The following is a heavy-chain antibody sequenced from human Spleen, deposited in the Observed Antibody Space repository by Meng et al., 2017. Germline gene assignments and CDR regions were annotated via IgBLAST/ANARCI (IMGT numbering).Heavy chain of an antibody. CDR2: IYPGDSDT. D-gene: IGHD2-15*01. CDR1: GYSFPSYW. V-gene: IGHV5-51*01. J-gene: IGHJ6*02. Sequence: KVSCKGSGYSFPSYWIAWVRQKPGKGLEWMGIIYPGDSDTRYSPSFQGQVTISADKSISTAYLQWSSLKASDTAMYYCARRPAYYYYGMDVWGQGTTVTVSS. CDR3: ARRPAYYYYGMDV.